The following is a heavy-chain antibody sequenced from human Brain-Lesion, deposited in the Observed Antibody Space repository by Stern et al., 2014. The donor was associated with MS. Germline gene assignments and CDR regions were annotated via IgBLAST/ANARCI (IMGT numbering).Heavy chain of an antibody. CDR3: ARDRVTTVTTYYFDS. D-gene: IGHD4-17*01. CDR2: IYTSGKT. V-gene: IGHV3-66*02. Sequence: EGQLVESGGGLVQPGGSLRLSCAASGFTVSNYYMSWVRQAPGKGLEWVSIIYTSGKTYYADSVRGRFVISRDKSKSTLYLQMDSLRPEDTAVYYCARDRVTTVTTYYFDSWGQGTRVTVSS. CDR1: GFTVSNYY. J-gene: IGHJ4*02.